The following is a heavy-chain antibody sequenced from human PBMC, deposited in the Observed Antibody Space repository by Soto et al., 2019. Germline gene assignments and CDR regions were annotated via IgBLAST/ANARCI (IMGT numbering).Heavy chain of an antibody. D-gene: IGHD3-3*01. J-gene: IGHJ4*02. CDR2: IIPIFGTA. Sequence: GASVKVSCKASGGTFSSYAISWVRQAPGQGLEWMGGIIPIFGTANYAQKFQGRVTITADKSTSTAYMELSSLRSEDTAVYYCARTPLRFLEWLPEGPFDYWGQGTLVTSPQ. CDR3: ARTPLRFLEWLPEGPFDY. V-gene: IGHV1-69*06. CDR1: GGTFSSYA.